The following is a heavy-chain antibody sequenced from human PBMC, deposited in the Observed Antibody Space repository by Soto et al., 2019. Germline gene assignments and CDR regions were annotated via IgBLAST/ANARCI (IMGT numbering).Heavy chain of an antibody. V-gene: IGHV3-11*05. CDR2: ISSTSTYI. J-gene: IGHJ6*02. CDR3: ARLASRDYYDSSDYLKYDYTMDV. D-gene: IGHD3-22*01. CDR1: GFTFSASY. Sequence: QVQLVESGGGLVKPGGSLRLSCAASGFTFSASYMSWVRLAPGKGLEWVSYISSTSTYINYADSVKGQFTISRDNAKNSLYLEMNSLRVEDTAMYYCARLASRDYYDSSDYLKYDYTMDVWGQGTTVTVSS.